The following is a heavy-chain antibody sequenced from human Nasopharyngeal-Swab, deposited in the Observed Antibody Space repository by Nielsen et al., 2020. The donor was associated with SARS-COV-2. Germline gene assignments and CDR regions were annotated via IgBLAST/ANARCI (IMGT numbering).Heavy chain of an antibody. J-gene: IGHJ5*02. CDR3: VSVGSSSWYQLWFDP. D-gene: IGHD6-13*01. Sequence: WIRQPPGKGLEWIGEINHSGSTNYNPSLKSRVTISVDTSKNQFSLKLSSVTAADTAVYYCVSVGSSSWYQLWFDPWGQGTLVTVSS. CDR2: INHSGST. V-gene: IGHV4-34*01.